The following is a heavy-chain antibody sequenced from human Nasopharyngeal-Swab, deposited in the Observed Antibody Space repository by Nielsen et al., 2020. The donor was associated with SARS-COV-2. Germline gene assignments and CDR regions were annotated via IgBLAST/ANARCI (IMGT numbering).Heavy chain of an antibody. CDR1: GYTFTSYG. CDR2: ISAYNGNT. Sequence: ASVKVSCKASGYTFTSYGISWVRQAPGQGLEWMGWISAYNGNTNYAQKLQGRVTMTTDTSTSSAYMELRSLRSDDTAVYYCARDNWGLRWFDPWGQGTLVTVSS. CDR3: ARDNWGLRWFDP. D-gene: IGHD7-27*01. V-gene: IGHV1-18*01. J-gene: IGHJ5*02.